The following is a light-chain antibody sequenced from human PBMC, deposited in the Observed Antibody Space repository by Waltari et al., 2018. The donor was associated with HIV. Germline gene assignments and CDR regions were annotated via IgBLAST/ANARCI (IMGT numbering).Light chain of an antibody. J-gene: IGLJ2*01. V-gene: IGLV2-8*01. CDR1: SSDVGGYKY. CDR3: SSYAGSNNVV. Sequence: SVLTQPPSASGSPGQSVTISCTGTSSDVGGYKYVSWYQQHPGKAPKLMIYEVSKRPSGVPDRFSGSKSGNTASLTVSGLQAEDEADYYCSSYAGSNNVVFGGGTKLTVL. CDR2: EVS.